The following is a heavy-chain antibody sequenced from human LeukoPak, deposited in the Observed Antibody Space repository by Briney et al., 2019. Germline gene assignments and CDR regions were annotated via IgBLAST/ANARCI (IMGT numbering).Heavy chain of an antibody. CDR1: GGCISSGDYY. CDR3: AMGVYSSGYYPYYYYYGMDV. V-gene: IGHV4-30-4*01. D-gene: IGHD3-22*01. J-gene: IGHJ6*02. Sequence: PSQTLSLTCTVSGGCISSGDYYWSWIRQPPGKGLEWIGYIYYSGSTYYNPSLKSRVTISVDTSKNQFSLKLSSVTAADTAVYYCAMGVYSSGYYPYYYYYGMDVWGQGTTVTVSS. CDR2: IYYSGST.